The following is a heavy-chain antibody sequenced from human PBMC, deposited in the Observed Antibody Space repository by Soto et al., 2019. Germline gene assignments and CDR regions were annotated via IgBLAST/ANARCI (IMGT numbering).Heavy chain of an antibody. D-gene: IGHD1-7*01. J-gene: IGHJ4*02. V-gene: IGHV3-23*01. CDR3: AKNQERELPRVIDF. CDR1: GFPFSSYV. CDR2: ISGGGSNT. Sequence: EVQLLESGGGLVQRGGSLRLSCAASGFPFSSYVMSWVRQAPGKGLEWVSGISGGGSNTFYADSVKGRFTISRDRSKNTLYLQMSSLRAEDTALYYCAKNQERELPRVIDFWGQGTLVTVSS.